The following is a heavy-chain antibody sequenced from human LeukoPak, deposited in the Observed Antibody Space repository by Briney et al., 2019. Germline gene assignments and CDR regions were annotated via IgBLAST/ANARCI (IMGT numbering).Heavy chain of an antibody. CDR1: GFTFSYHW. J-gene: IGHJ4*02. D-gene: IGHD3-22*01. Sequence: PGGSLTLSCAASGFTFSYHWMAWVRQAPGKGLEWVANIKNDGAVKNYVDSVKGRFTISRDNAKNSLYLQMNSQRAEDTAVYYCAKSLGYYYDSSGYCFDYWGQGTLVTVSS. CDR3: AKSLGYYYDSSGYCFDY. V-gene: IGHV3-7*03. CDR2: IKNDGAVK.